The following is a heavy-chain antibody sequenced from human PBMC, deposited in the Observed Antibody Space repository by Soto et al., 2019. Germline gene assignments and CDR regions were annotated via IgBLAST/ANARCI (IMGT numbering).Heavy chain of an antibody. CDR3: ARGRGITGTTGDWYFDL. J-gene: IGHJ2*01. CDR1: GGSISSGGCY. V-gene: IGHV4-31*03. D-gene: IGHD1-7*01. CDR2: IYYSGST. Sequence: PSETQSLTCTVAGGSISSGGCYWSWIRQHPGKGLESIGYIYYSGSTYYNPSLKSRVTISVDTSKNQFSLKLSSVTAADTAVYYCARGRGITGTTGDWYFDLWGRGTLVTVSS.